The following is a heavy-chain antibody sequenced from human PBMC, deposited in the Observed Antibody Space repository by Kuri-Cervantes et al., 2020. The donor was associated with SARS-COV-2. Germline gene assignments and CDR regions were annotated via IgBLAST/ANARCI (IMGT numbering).Heavy chain of an antibody. Sequence: GSLRLSCAVSGYSISSGYYWGWIRQPPGKGLEWIGSIYHSGSTYYNPSLKSRVTISVDTSKNQFSLKLSSVTAADTAVYYRARDHLYCSSTSCYSGWFDPWGQGTLVTVSS. D-gene: IGHD2-2*01. CDR2: IYHSGST. V-gene: IGHV4-38-2*02. CDR1: GYSISSGYY. J-gene: IGHJ5*02. CDR3: ARDHLYCSSTSCYSGWFDP.